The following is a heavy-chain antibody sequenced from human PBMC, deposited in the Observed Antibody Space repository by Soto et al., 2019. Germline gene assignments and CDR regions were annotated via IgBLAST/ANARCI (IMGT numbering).Heavy chain of an antibody. V-gene: IGHV2-5*02. CDR3: AHSVYTSGNSLDY. D-gene: IGHD3-10*01. Sequence: QISLKESGPTLVKPTQTLTLTCTFSGFSLRTDEVGVGWIRQPPGKALEWLALIYWDGDERYSPSPNSRLTITKANSKNQVLLTLTNVEPIDTATYYCAHSVYTSGNSLDYWGQGTLVTVSS. J-gene: IGHJ4*02. CDR2: IYWDGDE. CDR1: GFSLRTDEVG.